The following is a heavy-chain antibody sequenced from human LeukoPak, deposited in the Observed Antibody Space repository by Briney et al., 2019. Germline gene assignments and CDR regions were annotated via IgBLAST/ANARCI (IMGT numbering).Heavy chain of an antibody. D-gene: IGHD4-23*01. J-gene: IGHJ6*02. CDR3: ARGSDYGGNPYYYYGMDV. CDR1: GYTFTSYD. CDR2: MSPNSGNT. V-gene: IGHV1-8*01. Sequence: GASVKVSCKASGYTFTSYDINWVRQATGQGLEWMGWMSPNSGNTGYAQKFQGRVTMTRNTSIRSEDTAAYYCARGSDYGGNPYYYYGMDVWGQGTTVTVSS.